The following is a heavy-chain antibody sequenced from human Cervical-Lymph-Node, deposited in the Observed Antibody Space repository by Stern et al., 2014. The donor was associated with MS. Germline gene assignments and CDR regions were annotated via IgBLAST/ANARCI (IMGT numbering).Heavy chain of an antibody. CDR1: GLKFSIYW. V-gene: IGHV5-51*01. Sequence: EVKLVEYGAEVIRTGESLKICCKGYGLKFSIYWIAWVRQMAGKGLEWMGIIYPGDSETKYSPSFQAQVTMSADKSTTTAYLQCSSLNASDTAMYFCARQTTAWASDVWGQGTLVTVSS. CDR2: IYPGDSET. J-gene: IGHJ4*02. CDR3: ARQTTAWASDV. D-gene: IGHD1-14*01.